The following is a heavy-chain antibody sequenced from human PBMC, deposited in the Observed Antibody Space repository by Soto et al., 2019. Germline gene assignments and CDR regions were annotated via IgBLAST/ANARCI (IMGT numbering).Heavy chain of an antibody. Sequence: GASVKVSCKASGGTFSSYTISWVRQAPGQGLEWMGRIIPILGIANYAKKFQGRVTITADKSTSTAYMELSSLRSEDTAVYYCAREGGYCSSTSCHTYYYMDVWGKGTTVTVSS. CDR3: AREGGYCSSTSCHTYYYMDV. V-gene: IGHV1-69*04. J-gene: IGHJ6*03. CDR2: IIPILGIA. D-gene: IGHD2-2*01. CDR1: GGTFSSYT.